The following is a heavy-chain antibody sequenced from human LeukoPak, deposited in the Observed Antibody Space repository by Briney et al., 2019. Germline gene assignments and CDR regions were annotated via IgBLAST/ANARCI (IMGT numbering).Heavy chain of an antibody. V-gene: IGHV1-18*01. CDR1: GYTFTSYG. Sequence: ASVKVSCKASGYTFTSYGISWVRQAPGQGLEWMGWISAYNGNTNYAQKLQGRVTMTTDTSTSTAYMELRSLRSDDTAVYYCARDRRNYYGSGSYGYFDYWGQGTLVTVCS. CDR2: ISAYNGNT. J-gene: IGHJ4*02. CDR3: ARDRRNYYGSGSYGYFDY. D-gene: IGHD3-10*01.